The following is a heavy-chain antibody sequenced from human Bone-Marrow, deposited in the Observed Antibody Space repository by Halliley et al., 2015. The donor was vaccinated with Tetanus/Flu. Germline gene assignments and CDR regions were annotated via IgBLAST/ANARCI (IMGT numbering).Heavy chain of an antibody. Sequence: TLSLTCTVSGVSISHYYWSWIRQPPGKGLEWIGYIHYSGCTNYNPSLKSRVTTSVDTTKNQFSLSLSSVTVADTAGYYCARDPTGRGYNFGYDWFDPWGQGTRVTVSS. J-gene: IGHJ5*02. CDR3: ARDPTGRGYNFGYDWFDP. CDR1: GVSISHYY. CDR2: IHYSGCT. D-gene: IGHD5-18*01. V-gene: IGHV4-59*01.